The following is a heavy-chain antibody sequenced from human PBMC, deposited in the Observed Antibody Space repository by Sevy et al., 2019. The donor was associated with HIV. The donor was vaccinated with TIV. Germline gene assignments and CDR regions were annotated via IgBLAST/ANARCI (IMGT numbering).Heavy chain of an antibody. V-gene: IGHV1-18*01. Sequence: ASVKVSCKASGYTFTSYGISWVRQAPGQGLEWMGWISAYNGNTNYAQKVQGRVTMTTDTSTSTAYMELRSLRSDDTAVYYCARSSSFSVGRVSYYYGMDVWGQGTTVTVSS. CDR3: ARSSSFSVGRVSYYYGMDV. CDR1: GYTFTSYG. CDR2: ISAYNGNT. J-gene: IGHJ6*02. D-gene: IGHD6-13*01.